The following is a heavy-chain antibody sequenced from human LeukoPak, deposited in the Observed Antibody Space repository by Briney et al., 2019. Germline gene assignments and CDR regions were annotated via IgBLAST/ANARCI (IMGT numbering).Heavy chain of an antibody. Sequence: SETLSLTCTVSGGSISSYYWSWIRQPPGKGLEWIGYIYYSGSTNYNPSLKSRVTISVDTSKNQFSLKLSSVTAADTAVYYCARLGGGYCSGGSCYTDYYYYYMDVWGKGTTVTVSS. CDR2: IYYSGST. D-gene: IGHD2-15*01. CDR1: GGSISSYY. CDR3: ARLGGGYCSGGSCYTDYYYYYMDV. V-gene: IGHV4-59*01. J-gene: IGHJ6*03.